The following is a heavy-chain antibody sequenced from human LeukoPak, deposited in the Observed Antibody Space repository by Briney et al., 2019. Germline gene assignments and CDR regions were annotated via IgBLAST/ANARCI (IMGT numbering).Heavy chain of an antibody. CDR1: GFTFSSYA. D-gene: IGHD3-10*01. J-gene: IGHJ6*02. CDR3: ARGEFGELLYYYGMDV. V-gene: IGHV3-30-3*01. Sequence: GRSLRLSCAASGFTFSSYAMHWVRQAPGKGLEWVAVISYDGSNKYYADSAKGRFTISRDNSKNTLYLQMNSLRAEDTAVYYCARGEFGELLYYYGMDVWGQGTTVTVSS. CDR2: ISYDGSNK.